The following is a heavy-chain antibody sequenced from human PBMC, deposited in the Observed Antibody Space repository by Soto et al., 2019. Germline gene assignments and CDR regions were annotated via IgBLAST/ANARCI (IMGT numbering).Heavy chain of an antibody. D-gene: IGHD3-9*01. Sequence: QVQLVESGGGVVQPGGSLRLSCAASGFTFSYYGFHWVRQAPGKGLEWVAVMHTGGNEKYYVDSVKGRFTVSRDDSRNMVYLEMSGLRAEDTAEYFCARDADTTGHYSHFDHWGRGALVAV. V-gene: IGHV3-33*08. CDR1: GFTFSYYG. CDR3: ARDADTTGHYSHFDH. J-gene: IGHJ4*02. CDR2: MHTGGNEK.